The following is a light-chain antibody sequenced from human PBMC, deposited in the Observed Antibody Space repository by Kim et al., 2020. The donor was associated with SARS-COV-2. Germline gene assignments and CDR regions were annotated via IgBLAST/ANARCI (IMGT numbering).Light chain of an antibody. Sequence: GQSLTISCTWTSSDVGGYDYVSWYQQYPGKAPQVIVYAVSRRPSGVSNRFSGSKSGSTASLTISGLRAEDEADYYCGSYTSTNTRIFGTGTKVTVL. J-gene: IGLJ1*01. CDR1: SSDVGGYDY. CDR2: AVS. V-gene: IGLV2-14*03. CDR3: GSYTSTNTRI.